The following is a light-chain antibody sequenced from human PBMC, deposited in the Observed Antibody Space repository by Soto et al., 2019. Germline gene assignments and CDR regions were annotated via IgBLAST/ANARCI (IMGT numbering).Light chain of an antibody. V-gene: IGKV3-20*01. CDR3: QQYGNSPRVT. CDR2: GAS. CDR1: QSVTSSY. J-gene: IGKJ3*01. Sequence: EIVLTESPGTLSLSPGERATLSSRASQSVTSSYVAWYQQKPGQAPSLLIFGASSRATRVPDRFSGSGSWTDFTLTISRLXPQDFAVYYCQQYGNSPRVTFGPGTKVDTK.